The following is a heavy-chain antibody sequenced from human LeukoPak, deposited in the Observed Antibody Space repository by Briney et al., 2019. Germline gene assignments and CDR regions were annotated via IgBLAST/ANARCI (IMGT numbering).Heavy chain of an antibody. Sequence: ASVKVSCKASGYTFTGYYIHWVRHAPGQGLEWMGWINPNSGGTNYAQKFQGRVTMTRDTSISTAYMELSGLRSDDTAVYYCARVRCSSTSCYRNWFDPWGQGTLVIVSS. CDR1: GYTFTGYY. D-gene: IGHD2-2*01. V-gene: IGHV1-2*02. J-gene: IGHJ5*02. CDR3: ARVRCSSTSCYRNWFDP. CDR2: INPNSGGT.